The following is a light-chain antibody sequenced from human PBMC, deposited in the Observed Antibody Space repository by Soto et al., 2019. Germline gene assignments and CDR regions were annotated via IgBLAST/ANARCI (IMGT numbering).Light chain of an antibody. J-gene: IGKJ5*01. CDR3: QQTYSAPIV. V-gene: IGKV1-39*01. CDR1: QSISTF. Sequence: DIQMTQSPSTLSASIGDRVTITCRASQSISTFVGWYQQNPGEAPKLLISGASNLRSGVPSRFSGGGSGTDFTLTITSLQPEDFATYYCQQTYSAPIVFGQGTRLEIK. CDR2: GAS.